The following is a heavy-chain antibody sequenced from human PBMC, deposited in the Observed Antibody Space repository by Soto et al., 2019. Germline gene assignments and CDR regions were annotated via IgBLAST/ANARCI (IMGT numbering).Heavy chain of an antibody. Sequence: GGSLRLSCTASGLTFSTYAMHWVRQVPGKGLEWVAVLSSDGSKKFYADSVKGRVTISRDHSNNMLFLQMNSLRPDDTAVCYCHMGDWTVDSLDYCGQGGLVTVSS. CDR2: LSSDGSKK. V-gene: IGHV3-30-3*01. J-gene: IGHJ4*02. CDR3: HMGDWTVDSLDY. CDR1: GLTFSTYA. D-gene: IGHD2-21*02.